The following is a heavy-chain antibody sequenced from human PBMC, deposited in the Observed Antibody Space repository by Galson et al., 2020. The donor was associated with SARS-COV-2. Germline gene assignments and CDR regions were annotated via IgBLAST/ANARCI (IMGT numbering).Heavy chain of an antibody. CDR3: ARQYNALSGASDH. D-gene: IGHD1-20*01. V-gene: IGHV2-70*11. CDR2: IDWDDDK. J-gene: IGHJ4*02. CDR1: GFSLSTTGMC. Sequence: SGPTLVQPTQPLTLACTFSGFSLSTTGMCVNWIRQPPGKALEWLARIDWDDDKYHRPSLKTRLTISKDTSKNLVVLIMTNMDPMDTATYYCARQYNALSGASDHWGQGTLVTVSS.